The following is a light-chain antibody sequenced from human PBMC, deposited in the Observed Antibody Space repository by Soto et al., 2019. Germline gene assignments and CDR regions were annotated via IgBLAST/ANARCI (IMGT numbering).Light chain of an antibody. CDR2: RAS. J-gene: IGKJ1*01. CDR1: QSINSW. Sequence: DVQMTQTPSTLSASVGDTVTITCRASQSINSWLAWYQQKPGKAPKLLIYRASRLESGVPSRFSGSGSATDITLTSGRLQPDYYASYYCQQYNSYWTFGQGTKVEIK. V-gene: IGKV1-5*03. CDR3: QQYNSYWT.